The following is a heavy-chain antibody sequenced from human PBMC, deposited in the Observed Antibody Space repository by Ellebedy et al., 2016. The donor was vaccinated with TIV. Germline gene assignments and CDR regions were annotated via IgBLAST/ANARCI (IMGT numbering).Heavy chain of an antibody. CDR1: GYTFTSHG. V-gene: IGHV1-18*04. CDR2: ISAYNGNT. CDR3: ARTSGTYSGDFDY. J-gene: IGHJ4*02. Sequence: AASVKVSCKASGYTFTSHGITWVRQASGQGLEWMAWISAYNGNTPSLQKFQGRVTMNTDTSTSTAYMELRGLRSDDTAVYYCARTSGTYSGDFDYWGQGTLVTVSS. D-gene: IGHD1-26*01.